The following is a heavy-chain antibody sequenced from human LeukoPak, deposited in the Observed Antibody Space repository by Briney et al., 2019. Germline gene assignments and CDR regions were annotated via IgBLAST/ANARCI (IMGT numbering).Heavy chain of an antibody. D-gene: IGHD3-22*01. V-gene: IGHV1-18*01. J-gene: IGHJ6*03. CDR3: ARRGHSYDSSGYYYYYYYMDV. CDR2: ISAYNGNT. CDR1: GYTFTSYG. Sequence: ASVKVSCKASGYTFTSYGISWVRQAPGQGLEWMGWISAYNGNTNYAQKLQGRVTMTTDTSTSTAYMELRSLRSDGTAVYYCARRGHSYDSSGYYYYYYYMDVWSKGTTVTVSS.